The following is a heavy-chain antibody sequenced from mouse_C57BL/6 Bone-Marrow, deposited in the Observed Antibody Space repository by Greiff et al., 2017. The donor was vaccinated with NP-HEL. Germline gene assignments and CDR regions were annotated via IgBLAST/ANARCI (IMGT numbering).Heavy chain of an antibody. CDR3: ASYYDYGGGFAY. Sequence: VQLKESGPGLVQPSQSLSITCTVSGFSLTSYGVHWVRQSPGKGLEWLGVIWSGGSTDYNAAFISRLSISKDNSKSQVFFKMNSLQADDTAIYYCASYYDYGGGFAYWGQGTLVTVSA. J-gene: IGHJ3*01. V-gene: IGHV2-2*01. D-gene: IGHD2-4*01. CDR2: IWSGGST. CDR1: GFSLTSYG.